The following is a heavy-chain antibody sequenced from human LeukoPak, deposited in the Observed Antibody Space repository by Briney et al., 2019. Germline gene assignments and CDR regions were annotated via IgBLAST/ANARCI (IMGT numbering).Heavy chain of an antibody. J-gene: IGHJ3*02. D-gene: IGHD5-12*01. CDR3: AREGLPDAFDI. Sequence: SEILSLTCAVSGGSISSGGYSWSWIRQPPGKGLEWIGYIYHSGSTYYNPSPKSRVTISVDRSKNQFSLKLSSVTAADTAVYYCAREGLPDAFDIWGQGTMVTVSS. CDR1: GGSISSGGYS. CDR2: IYHSGST. V-gene: IGHV4-30-2*01.